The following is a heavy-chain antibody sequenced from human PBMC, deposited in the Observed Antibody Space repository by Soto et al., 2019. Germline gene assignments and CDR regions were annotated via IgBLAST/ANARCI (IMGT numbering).Heavy chain of an antibody. Sequence: GESLKISCKGFGYSFTSYWIGWVRQMPGKGLEWMGMIDPSDSYTNYSPSFQGHVTISADKSISTAYLQWSSLKASDTAMYYCARGDIVVVVAAPTPYYGMDVWGQGTTVTVSS. V-gene: IGHV5-10-1*01. D-gene: IGHD2-15*01. CDR2: IDPSDSYT. CDR3: ARGDIVVVVAAPTPYYGMDV. J-gene: IGHJ6*02. CDR1: GYSFTSYW.